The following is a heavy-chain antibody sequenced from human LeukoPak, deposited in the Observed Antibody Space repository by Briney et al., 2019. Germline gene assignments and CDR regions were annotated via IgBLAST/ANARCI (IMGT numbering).Heavy chain of an antibody. D-gene: IGHD1-26*01. CDR3: ASFSVGPLNY. V-gene: IGHV3-21*01. Sequence: GGSLRLSCAASGFTFSSYSMNWVRQAPGKGLEWVSSISSSSSYIYYADSVRGRFTISRDNAKNSLYLQMNSLRAEDTAVYYCASFSVGPLNYWGQGTLVTVSS. J-gene: IGHJ4*02. CDR1: GFTFSSYS. CDR2: ISSSSSYI.